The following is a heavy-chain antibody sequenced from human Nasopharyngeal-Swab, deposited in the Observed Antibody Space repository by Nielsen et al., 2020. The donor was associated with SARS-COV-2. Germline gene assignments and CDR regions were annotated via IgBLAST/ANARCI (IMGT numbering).Heavy chain of an antibody. V-gene: IGHV3-74*01. CDR1: GFTFSSYW. CDR2: INSDGSST. D-gene: IGHD6-6*01. J-gene: IGHJ4*02. Sequence: GESLKISCAASGFTFSSYWMHWVRQAPGKGLVWVSRINSDGSSTSYADSVKGRSTISRDNAKNTLYLQMNSLRAEDTAVYYCARGPKQLGSIDYWGQGTLVTVSS. CDR3: ARGPKQLGSIDY.